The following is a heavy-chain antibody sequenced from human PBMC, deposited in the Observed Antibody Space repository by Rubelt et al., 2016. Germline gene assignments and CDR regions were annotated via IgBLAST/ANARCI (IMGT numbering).Heavy chain of an antibody. CDR2: IYYSGST. CDR1: GGSISSSSYY. J-gene: IGHJ4*02. Sequence: QLQLQESGPGLVKPSETLSLTCTVSGGSISSSSYYWGWIRQPPGKGLEWIGSIYYSGSTYYNPSLKSRVTISVDTSKNQFSLKLSSVTAADTAVYYCARLWSGDNSGGYWGQGTLVTVSS. CDR3: ARLWSGDNSGGY. D-gene: IGHD4-23*01. V-gene: IGHV4-39*07.